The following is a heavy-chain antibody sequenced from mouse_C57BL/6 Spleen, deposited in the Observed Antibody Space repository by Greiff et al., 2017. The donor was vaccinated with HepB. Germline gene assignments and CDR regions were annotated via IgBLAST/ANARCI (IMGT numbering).Heavy chain of an antibody. CDR2: IDPANGNT. Sequence: EVQGVESVAELVRPGASVKLSCTASGFNIKNTYMHWVKQRPEQGLEWIGRIDPANGNTKYAPKFQGKATITADTSSNTAYLQLSSLTSEDTAIYYCARSGYGSRLDWYFDVWGTGTTVTVSS. CDR3: ARSGYGSRLDWYFDV. D-gene: IGHD1-1*01. V-gene: IGHV14-3*01. CDR1: GFNIKNTY. J-gene: IGHJ1*03.